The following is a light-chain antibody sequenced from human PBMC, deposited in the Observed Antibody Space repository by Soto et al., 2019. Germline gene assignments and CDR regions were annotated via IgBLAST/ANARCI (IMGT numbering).Light chain of an antibody. J-gene: IGKJ4*01. CDR1: QTIINC. Sequence: SQRPQSPASLSASVGGRVTITCLASQTIINCVKWYQQQPGKAPKLLIYAASSLQSGVPSRFSGSGSGTDFTLTISSLQPEDFATYYCQHCYSSPLTFGGGTKVAIK. CDR3: QHCYSSPLT. CDR2: AAS. V-gene: IGKV1-39*01.